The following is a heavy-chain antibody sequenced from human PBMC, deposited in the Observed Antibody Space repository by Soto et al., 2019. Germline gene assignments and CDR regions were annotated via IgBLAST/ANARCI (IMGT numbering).Heavy chain of an antibody. CDR2: FFSDAER. V-gene: IGHV2-26*01. CDR1: GFSLTNGRMG. CDR3: ARMDGDYNYYGLDV. D-gene: IGHD4-17*01. Sequence: ASCPTLVNPTETLTLTCSVSGFSLTNGRMGVSWIRQPPGKALEWLAHFFSDAERSYSTSMQSRLNMYKDSSGSQVVLTMTNMAPADTATYFCARMDGDYNYYGLDVWGHGIAVTASS. J-gene: IGHJ6*02.